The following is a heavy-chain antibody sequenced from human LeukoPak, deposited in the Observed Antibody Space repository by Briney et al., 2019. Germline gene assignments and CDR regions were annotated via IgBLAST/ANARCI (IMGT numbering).Heavy chain of an antibody. D-gene: IGHD3-3*01. CDR2: ISANGVDT. J-gene: IGHJ4*02. CDR1: GFTFSNHA. Sequence: GGSQRLSCVASGFTFSNHAMTWVRQAPGKGLEWVSAISANGVDTFYAPSVKGRFTISRDNSKNTLYLQMNSLRAEDTAVYYCAKGAEWLLSSLDYWGQGTLVTVSS. V-gene: IGHV3-23*01. CDR3: AKGAEWLLSSLDY.